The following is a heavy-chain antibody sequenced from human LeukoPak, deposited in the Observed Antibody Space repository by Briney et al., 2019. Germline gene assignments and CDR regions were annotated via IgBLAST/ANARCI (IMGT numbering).Heavy chain of an antibody. CDR3: ASCSSTSCYYFDY. CDR1: GGSISSHY. J-gene: IGHJ4*02. Sequence: KPSETLSLTCTVSGGSISSHYWIWIRQPAGKGLEWIGRIYTSGSTNYNPSLKSRVTMSVDTSKNQFSLKLSSVTAADTAVYYCASCSSTSCYYFDYWGQGTLVTVSS. CDR2: IYTSGST. D-gene: IGHD2-2*01. V-gene: IGHV4-4*07.